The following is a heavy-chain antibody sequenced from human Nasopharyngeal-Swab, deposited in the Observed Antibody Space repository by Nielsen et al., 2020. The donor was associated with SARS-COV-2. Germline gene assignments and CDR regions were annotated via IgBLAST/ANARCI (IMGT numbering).Heavy chain of an antibody. CDR2: ISAYNGNT. D-gene: IGHD2-2*01. Sequence: VKVSCKASGYTFTSYGISWVRQAPGQGLEWMGWISAYNGNTNYAQKLQGRVTMTTDTSTSTAYMELRSLRSDDTAVYYCARGEIVVVPAASYYYYYGMDVWGQGTTVTVSS. CDR1: GYTFTSYG. V-gene: IGHV1-18*01. CDR3: ARGEIVVVPAASYYYYYGMDV. J-gene: IGHJ6*02.